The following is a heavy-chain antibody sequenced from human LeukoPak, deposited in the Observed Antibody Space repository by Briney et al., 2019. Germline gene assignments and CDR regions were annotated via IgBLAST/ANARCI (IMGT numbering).Heavy chain of an antibody. CDR3: ARDLRYCSSTSCYQFDYYYYYGMDV. CDR1: GYTFTSYD. V-gene: IGHV1-8*01. J-gene: IGHJ6*02. Sequence: GASVKVSCKASGYTFTSYDINRVRQATGQGLEWMGWMNPNSGNTGYAQKFQGRVTMTRNTSISTAYMELSSLRSEDTAVYYCARDLRYCSSTSCYQFDYYYYYGMDVWGQGTTVTVSS. CDR2: MNPNSGNT. D-gene: IGHD2-2*01.